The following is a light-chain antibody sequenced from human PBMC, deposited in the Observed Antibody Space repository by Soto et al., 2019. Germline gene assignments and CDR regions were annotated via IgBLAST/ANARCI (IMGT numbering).Light chain of an antibody. CDR1: QSVSSSD. CDR2: DAS. CDR3: QQYDVHPKT. J-gene: IGKJ1*01. V-gene: IGKV3-20*01. Sequence: EVVLTQSPGTLSLSPGERATLSCRASQSVSSSDLAWYQQKPGQAPRLLMYDASSRATGIPDRFSGSGSGTDFTLTITSLQTDDFGTYYCQQYDVHPKTFGQGTKVDIK.